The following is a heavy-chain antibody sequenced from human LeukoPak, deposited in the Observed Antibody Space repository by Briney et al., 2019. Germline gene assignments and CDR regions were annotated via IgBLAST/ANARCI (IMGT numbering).Heavy chain of an antibody. CDR1: GFTFGGSA. V-gene: IGHV3-73*01. J-gene: IGHJ3*02. CDR2: IRSKANSYAT. D-gene: IGHD1-26*01. CDR3: TRRYSGSYPHAFGI. Sequence: GGSLKLSCAASGFTFGGSAMHWVRQASGKGLEWVGRIRSKANSYATAYAASVKGRFTISRDDSKNTAYLQMNSLKTEDTAVYYCTRRYSGSYPHAFGIWGQGTMVTVSS.